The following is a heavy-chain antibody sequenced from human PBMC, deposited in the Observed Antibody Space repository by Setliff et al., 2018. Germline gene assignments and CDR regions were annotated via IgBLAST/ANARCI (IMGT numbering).Heavy chain of an antibody. V-gene: IGHV3-7*01. D-gene: IGHD1-26*01. CDR3: AGDPPRSDWRLDS. CDR2: IKQDGSEK. J-gene: IGHJ4*02. Sequence: GGSLRLSCAASGFTFSSYWMSWVRQAPGKGLEWVSNIKQDGSEKHYVDSVKGRFTISRDNAKSTVYLEMNNLRADDTAVYYCAGDPPRSDWRLDSWGQGTLVTVSS. CDR1: GFTFSSYW.